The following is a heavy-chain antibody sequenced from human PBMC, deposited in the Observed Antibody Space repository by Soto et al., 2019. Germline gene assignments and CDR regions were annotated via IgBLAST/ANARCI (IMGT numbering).Heavy chain of an antibody. V-gene: IGHV3-23*01. D-gene: IGHD5-12*01. J-gene: IGHJ5*02. CDR1: GITFNSYD. Sequence: EVKLLESGGGLVPPGGSLRLSCAVSGITFNSYDMSWVRQTAAKGLEWVSAISGNGATTYYTDSVEGRFTISRDKYRNILFLQMNSLRVEDTAIYHCVGGVEYTGSVEGSWGQGTLVTVSS. CDR2: ISGNGATT. CDR3: VGGVEYTGSVEGS.